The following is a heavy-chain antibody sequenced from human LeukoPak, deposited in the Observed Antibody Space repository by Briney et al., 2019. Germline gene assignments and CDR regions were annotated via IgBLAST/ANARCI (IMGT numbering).Heavy chain of an antibody. CDR1: GGSISSGDYY. CDR3: ARVRDHDYGGHENCWYFDL. Sequence: SQTLSLTCTVSGGSISSGDYYWSWIRQPPGKGLEWIGYIYYSGSTYYNPSLKSRVTISVDTSKNQFSLKLSSVTAADTAVYYCARVRDHDYGGHENCWYFDLWGRGTLVTVSS. V-gene: IGHV4-30-4*08. CDR2: IYYSGST. J-gene: IGHJ2*01. D-gene: IGHD4-23*01.